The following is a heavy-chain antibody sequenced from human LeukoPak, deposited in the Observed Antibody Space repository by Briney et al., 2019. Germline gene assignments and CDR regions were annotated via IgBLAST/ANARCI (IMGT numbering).Heavy chain of an antibody. CDR2: ISSSGSTI. Sequence: GGSLRLSCAASGFTFSDYYMSWIRQAPGKGLEWVSYISSSGSTIYYADSVKGRFTISRDNAKNSLYLQMNSLRAEDTAVYYCARDRSTIPYYYYGMDVWGQGTTVTVSS. D-gene: IGHD4/OR15-4a*01. J-gene: IGHJ6*02. V-gene: IGHV3-11*01. CDR3: ARDRSTIPYYYYGMDV. CDR1: GFTFSDYY.